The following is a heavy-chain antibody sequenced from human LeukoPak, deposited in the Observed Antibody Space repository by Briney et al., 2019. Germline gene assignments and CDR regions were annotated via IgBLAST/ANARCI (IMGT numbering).Heavy chain of an antibody. CDR3: ARHALVGATKSYFDY. J-gene: IGHJ4*02. Sequence: GESLKISCQGSGYNFARCWVGWVRQMPGKGLEWMGIIYPGDSDTRYSPSFQGQVTISADKSISTAYLQWSSLKASDTAMYYCARHALVGATKSYFDYWGQGTLVTVSS. CDR1: GYNFARCW. CDR2: IYPGDSDT. V-gene: IGHV5-51*01. D-gene: IGHD1-26*01.